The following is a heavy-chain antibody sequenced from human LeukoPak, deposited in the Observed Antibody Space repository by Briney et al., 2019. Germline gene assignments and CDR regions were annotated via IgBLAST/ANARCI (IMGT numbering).Heavy chain of an antibody. CDR3: ATREILTGYYRTRPFDY. CDR1: GFTFRSYA. CDR2: INEPGVYT. Sequence: GGSLRLSCTASGFTFRSYAMSWVRQAPGKGLDWVSGINEPGVYTYYADSVKGRFTISRDNSENTLYLQMNSLRSEDTAVYYCATREILTGYYRTRPFDYWGQGTLVTVSS. V-gene: IGHV3-23*01. D-gene: IGHD3-9*01. J-gene: IGHJ4*02.